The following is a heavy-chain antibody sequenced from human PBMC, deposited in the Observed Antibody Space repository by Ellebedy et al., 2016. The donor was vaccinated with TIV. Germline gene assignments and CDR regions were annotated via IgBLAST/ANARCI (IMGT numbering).Heavy chain of an antibody. CDR1: GYTFTGYY. CDR3: ARTYSGNYGLGYYRIDV. Sequence: AASVKVSCKASGYTFTGYYMHWVRQAPGQGLEWMGWINPNSGGTNYAQKFQGWVTMTRDTSISTAYIDLSRLKSDDTAIYYCARTYSGNYGLGYYRIDVWGQGTTVTVSS. D-gene: IGHD1-26*01. CDR2: INPNSGGT. J-gene: IGHJ6*02. V-gene: IGHV1-2*04.